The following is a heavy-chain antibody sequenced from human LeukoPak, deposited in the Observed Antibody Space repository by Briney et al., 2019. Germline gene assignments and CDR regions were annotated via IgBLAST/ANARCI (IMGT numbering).Heavy chain of an antibody. CDR2: IYHSGST. CDR1: GGSISSSSYY. Sequence: SETLSLTCTVSGGSISSSSYYWGWIRQPPGKGLEWIGSIYHSGSTYYNPSLKSRVTISVDTSKNQFSLKLSSVTAADTAVYYCARWVITFGGVIGGDAFDIWGQGTMVTVSS. CDR3: ARWVITFGGVIGGDAFDI. J-gene: IGHJ3*02. D-gene: IGHD3-16*02. V-gene: IGHV4-39*07.